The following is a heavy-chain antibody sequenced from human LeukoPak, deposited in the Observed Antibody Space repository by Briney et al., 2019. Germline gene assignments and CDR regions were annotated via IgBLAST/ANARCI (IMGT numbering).Heavy chain of an antibody. J-gene: IGHJ4*02. D-gene: IGHD5-18*01. CDR1: GFTFSSYG. V-gene: IGHV3-30*18. Sequence: PGRSLRLSCVVSGFTFSSYGMHWVRQAPGKGLEWMAVISYDGSNKHYADSVKGRFTISRDNSKNTLNLQMNSLRAEDTAVYYCAKVLSYSYSDYWGQGTLVTVSS. CDR3: AKVLSYSYSDY. CDR2: ISYDGSNK.